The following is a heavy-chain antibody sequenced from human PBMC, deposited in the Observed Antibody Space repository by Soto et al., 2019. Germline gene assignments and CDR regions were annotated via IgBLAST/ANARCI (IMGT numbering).Heavy chain of an antibody. V-gene: IGHV3-66*01. Sequence: EVQLVESGGGLVQPGGSLRLSCAASGFTVSSHYMSWVRQAPGKGLEWVSVIYSCGSTYYADSVKGRFTISRDNSKNTLYLQMNSLRAEATAVYYCERVYYGGSGVDYWGQGTLVTVSS. CDR1: GFTVSSHY. CDR2: IYSCGST. J-gene: IGHJ4*02. D-gene: IGHD2-21*01. CDR3: ERVYYGGSGVDY.